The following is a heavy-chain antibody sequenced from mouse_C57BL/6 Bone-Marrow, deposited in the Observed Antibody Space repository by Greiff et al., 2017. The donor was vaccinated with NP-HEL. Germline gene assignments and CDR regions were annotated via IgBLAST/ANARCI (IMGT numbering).Heavy chain of an antibody. CDR3: ASSIYYDYEKNH. Sequence: QVQLQQPGAELVKPGASVKMSCKASGYTFTSYWITWVKQRPGQGLEWIGDIYPGSGSTNYNEKFKSKATLTVDTSSSTAYMQLSSLTSEDSAVYYCASSIYYDYEKNHWGQGTTLTVSS. J-gene: IGHJ2*01. CDR2: IYPGSGST. V-gene: IGHV1-55*01. CDR1: GYTFTSYW. D-gene: IGHD2-4*01.